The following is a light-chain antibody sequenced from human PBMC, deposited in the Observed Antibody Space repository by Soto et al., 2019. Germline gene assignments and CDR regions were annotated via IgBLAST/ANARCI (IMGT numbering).Light chain of an antibody. V-gene: IGKV3-20*01. J-gene: IGKJ4*01. CDR2: GAS. CDR3: HQYVSSPLT. Sequence: EIVLTQSPGTLSLSPGQRATLSCRASQSVSSSYLAGYQQKPGQAPRLLIDGASSRATGIPDRFSGSGSGTDLTLPISRLEPEDFAVYYCHQYVSSPLTFGGGTKVEIK. CDR1: QSVSSSY.